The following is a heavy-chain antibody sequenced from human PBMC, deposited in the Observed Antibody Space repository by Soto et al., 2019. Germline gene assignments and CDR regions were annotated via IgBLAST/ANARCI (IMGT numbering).Heavy chain of an antibody. Sequence: QVQLQESGPGLVKPSQTLSLTCTVSGGSISSGGYSWTWIRQHPGKGLEWIGYIYYSGSTYSKPPIKSRDNVTIHPSKIQHPLTLSSLTTADTAVYSGAGAATWHAGAFNTWGKGTTVTVSS. V-gene: IGHV4-31*03. J-gene: IGHJ3*02. CDR2: IYYSGST. CDR1: GGSISSGGYS. CDR3: AGAATWHAGAFNT. D-gene: IGHD7-27*01.